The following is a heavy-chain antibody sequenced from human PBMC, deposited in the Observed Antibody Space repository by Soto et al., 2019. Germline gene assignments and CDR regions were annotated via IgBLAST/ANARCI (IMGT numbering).Heavy chain of an antibody. Sequence: GGSLRLSCAASGFTFSSYAMHWVRQAPGKGLEWVAVISYDGSNKYYADSVKGRFTISRDNSKNTLYLQMNSLRAEDTAVYYCARAKEDIVVVVAATSFDPWGQGTLVTVSS. J-gene: IGHJ5*02. CDR2: ISYDGSNK. CDR3: ARAKEDIVVVVAATSFDP. V-gene: IGHV3-30-3*01. D-gene: IGHD2-15*01. CDR1: GFTFSSYA.